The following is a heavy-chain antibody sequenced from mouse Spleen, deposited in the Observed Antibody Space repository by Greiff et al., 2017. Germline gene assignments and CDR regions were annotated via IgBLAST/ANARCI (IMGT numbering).Heavy chain of an antibody. CDR2: IWTGGGT. Sequence: QVQLQQSGPGLVAPSQSLSITCTVSGFSLTSYAISWARQPPGKGLEWLGVIWTGGGTNYNSALKSRLSISKDNSKSQVFLKMNSLQTDDTARYYCARNSGNRYDVPYWGQGTLVTVSA. V-gene: IGHV2-9-1*01. D-gene: IGHD2-14*01. J-gene: IGHJ3*01. CDR1: GFSLTSYA. CDR3: ARNSGNRYDVPY.